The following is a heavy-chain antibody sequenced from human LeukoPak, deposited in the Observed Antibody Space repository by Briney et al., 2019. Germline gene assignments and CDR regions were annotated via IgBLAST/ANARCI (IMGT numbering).Heavy chain of an antibody. CDR2: ISGSGGST. V-gene: IGHV3-23*01. J-gene: IGHJ4*02. D-gene: IGHD6-13*01. Sequence: GGSLRLSCAASGFTFSSYAMSWVRQAPGKWLEWVSTISGSGGSTYYADSVKGRFTISRDNSKNTLYLQMNSLRAEDTAVYYCAKGSGISAAGVYFDYWGQGTLVTVSS. CDR3: AKGSGISAAGVYFDY. CDR1: GFTFSSYA.